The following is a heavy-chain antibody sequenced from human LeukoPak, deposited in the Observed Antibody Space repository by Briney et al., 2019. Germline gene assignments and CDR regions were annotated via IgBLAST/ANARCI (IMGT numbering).Heavy chain of an antibody. Sequence: GASVKVSCKASGGTFSSYAISWVRQAPGQGLEWMGGIIPIFGTANYAQKFQGRVTITADESTGTAYMELSSLRSEDTAVYYCARDKMGAKDYWGQGTLVTVSS. CDR2: IIPIFGTA. J-gene: IGHJ4*02. CDR3: ARDKMGAKDY. D-gene: IGHD1-26*01. CDR1: GGTFSSYA. V-gene: IGHV1-69*13.